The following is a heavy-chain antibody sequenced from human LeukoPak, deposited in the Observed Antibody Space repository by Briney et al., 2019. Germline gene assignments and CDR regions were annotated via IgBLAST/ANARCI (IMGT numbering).Heavy chain of an antibody. V-gene: IGHV4-61*01. CDR1: GGSISSGSYF. D-gene: IGHD6-19*01. J-gene: IGHJ4*02. CDR3: ARAVNQQWRDFDY. CDR2: IYYSGST. Sequence: SQTLSLTCTVSGGSISSGSYFWSWIRQPPGKGLEWIGYIYYSGSTNYNPSLKSRVTISVDTSKNQFSLKLSSVTAADTAVYYCARAVNQQWRDFDYWGQGTLVTVSS.